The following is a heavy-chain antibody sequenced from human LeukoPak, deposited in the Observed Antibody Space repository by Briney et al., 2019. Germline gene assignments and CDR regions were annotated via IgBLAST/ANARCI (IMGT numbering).Heavy chain of an antibody. V-gene: IGHV5-51*01. J-gene: IGHJ4*02. D-gene: IGHD3-10*01. Sequence: GESPKISCKGSGYSFTSYWIGWVRQMPGKGLEWMGIIYPGDSDTRYSPSFQGQVTISADKSISTAYLQWSSLKASDTAMYYCASYGITMVRDPSFDYWGQGTLVTVSS. CDR3: ASYGITMVRDPSFDY. CDR1: GYSFTSYW. CDR2: IYPGDSDT.